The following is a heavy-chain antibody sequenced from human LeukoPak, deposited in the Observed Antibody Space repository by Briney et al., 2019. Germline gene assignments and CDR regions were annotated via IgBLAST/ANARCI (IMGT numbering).Heavy chain of an antibody. CDR1: GFTFNTYG. CDR3: AKSGGFGHVGNWFDP. CDR2: ISGYGGDT. Sequence: GGSLRLSCEASGFTFNTYGMSWVRQAPGKGLEWVSGISGYGGDTYYADSVKGRFTISRDNSKNTLYLQMNSLRAEDTAVYYCAKSGGFGHVGNWFDPWGQGTLVSVSS. D-gene: IGHD3-10*01. V-gene: IGHV3-23*01. J-gene: IGHJ5*02.